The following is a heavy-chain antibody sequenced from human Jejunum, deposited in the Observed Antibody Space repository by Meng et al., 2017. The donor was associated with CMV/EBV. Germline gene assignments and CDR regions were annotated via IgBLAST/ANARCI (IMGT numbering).Heavy chain of an antibody. CDR1: GGSISSSSYY. J-gene: IGHJ4*02. V-gene: IGHV4-39*01. D-gene: IGHD2-15*01. CDR3: ARFGGIGDY. Sequence: CPVSGGSISSSSYYWGWIRQPPGKGLEWIGSIYYSGSTYYNPSLKSRVTISVDTSKNQFSLKLSSVTAADTAVYYCARFGGIGDYWGQGTLVTVSS. CDR2: IYYSGST.